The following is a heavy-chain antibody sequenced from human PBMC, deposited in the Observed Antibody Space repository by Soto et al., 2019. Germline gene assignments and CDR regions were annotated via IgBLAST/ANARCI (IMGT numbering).Heavy chain of an antibody. J-gene: IGHJ6*02. V-gene: IGHV4-59*01. CDR2: VDHSGSA. D-gene: IGHD2-2*01. CDR1: GASISGNY. Sequence: QVQLQESGPGLVKPSGTLSLTCTVSGASISGNYWSWIRQPPGKGLEWIGYVDHSGSANYNPSLKRPVTISIETAKNQFSLNLRSVTAAATAVYYCTKDRTKIGGDNRHYYYGMDVWGQGTTVTVSS. CDR3: TKDRTKIGGDNRHYYYGMDV.